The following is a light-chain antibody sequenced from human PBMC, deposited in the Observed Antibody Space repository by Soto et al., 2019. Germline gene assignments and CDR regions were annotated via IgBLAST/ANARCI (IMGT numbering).Light chain of an antibody. J-gene: IGLJ3*02. Sequence: QSALTQPPSVSGAPGQRVTISCIGSSSNIGAGYDVHWYQQLPGTAPKLLIYGNSNRPSGVPDRFSGSKSGTSASLAITGLQAEDEADYYCQSYDSSLSGFWVFGGGTKVTVL. CDR1: SSNIGAGYD. CDR2: GNS. V-gene: IGLV1-40*01. CDR3: QSYDSSLSGFWV.